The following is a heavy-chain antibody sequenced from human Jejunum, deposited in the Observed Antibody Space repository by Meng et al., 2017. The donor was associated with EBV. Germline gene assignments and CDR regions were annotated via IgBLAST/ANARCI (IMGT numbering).Heavy chain of an antibody. CDR3: ARYGSGSSALDP. CDR2: ISASNGDT. Sequence: QLQLGQSGTEVKKSGSSVKVSCKPSGYTFTMYGISWVRQAPGQGLEWMGWISASNGDTNYAQKFQGRFTMYTETSTNTAYMELGSLRSDDTAVYYCARYGSGSSALDPWGQGTLVTVSS. D-gene: IGHD3-10*01. CDR1: GYTFTMYG. V-gene: IGHV1-18*04. J-gene: IGHJ5*02.